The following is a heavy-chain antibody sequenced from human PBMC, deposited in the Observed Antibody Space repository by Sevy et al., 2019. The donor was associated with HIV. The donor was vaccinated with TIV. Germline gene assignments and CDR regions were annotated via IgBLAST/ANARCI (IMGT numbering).Heavy chain of an antibody. V-gene: IGHV3-33*08. Sequence: GGSLRLSCAASGFTFSDYWMSWVRQAPGKGLEWVAFVSSDESNKYYVESVKGRFTISRDNSKNTLYLQMNSLRPEDRAVYYCARDAQRLPLGELSRVPSARGGMDVWGQGTAVTVSS. D-gene: IGHD3-16*02. CDR3: ARDAQRLPLGELSRVPSARGGMDV. CDR2: VSSDESNK. CDR1: GFTFSDYW. J-gene: IGHJ6*02.